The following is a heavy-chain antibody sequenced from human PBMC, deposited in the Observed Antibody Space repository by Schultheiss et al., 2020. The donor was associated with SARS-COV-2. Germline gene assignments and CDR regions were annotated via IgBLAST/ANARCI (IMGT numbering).Heavy chain of an antibody. V-gene: IGHV1-2*04. CDR2: INPNSGGT. D-gene: IGHD3-10*01. J-gene: IGHJ5*02. CDR1: GYTFTSYY. CDR3: ARAATLRFGELLPPDP. Sequence: ASVKVSCKASGYTFTSYYMHWVRQGPGQGLEWMGWINPNSGGTNYAQKFQGWVTMTRDTSISTAYMELSRLRSEDTAVYYCARAATLRFGELLPPDPWGQGTLVTVSS.